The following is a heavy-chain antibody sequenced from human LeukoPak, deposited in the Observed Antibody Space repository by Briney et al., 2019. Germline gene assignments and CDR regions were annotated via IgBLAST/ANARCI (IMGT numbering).Heavy chain of an antibody. J-gene: IGHJ6*03. Sequence: GASVKVSCKASGYTFTSYGISWVRQAPGQGLEWVGWISAYNGNTNYAQKLQGRVTMTTDTSTSTAYMELRSLRSDDTAVYYCAREATGYGAYYYYYYMDVWGKGTTVTVSS. CDR1: GYTFTSYG. V-gene: IGHV1-18*01. CDR2: ISAYNGNT. D-gene: IGHD3-9*01. CDR3: AREATGYGAYYYYYYMDV.